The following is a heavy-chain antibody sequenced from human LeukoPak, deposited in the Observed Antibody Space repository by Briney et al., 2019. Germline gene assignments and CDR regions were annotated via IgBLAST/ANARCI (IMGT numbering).Heavy chain of an antibody. CDR3: ARAGLDYDII. D-gene: IGHD3-22*01. V-gene: IGHV4-39*07. CDR2: IYYSGST. J-gene: IGHJ4*02. Sequence: SETLSLTCTVSGGSISSSSYYWGWLRQPPGKGLEWIGSIYYSGSTYYNPSLKSRVTISVDTSKNQFSLKLSSVTAADTAVYYCARAGLDYDIIWGQGTLVTVSS. CDR1: GGSISSSSYY.